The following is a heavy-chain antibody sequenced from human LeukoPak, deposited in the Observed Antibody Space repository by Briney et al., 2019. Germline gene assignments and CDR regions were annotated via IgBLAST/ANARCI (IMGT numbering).Heavy chain of an antibody. CDR2: MYHSRTT. CDR1: GGSVSSYY. D-gene: IGHD2-8*02. CDR3: ARGWWCYYMEI. J-gene: IGHJ6*03. Sequence: SETLSLTCTVSGGSVSSYYWTWIRQSPGKGLEWIGYMYHSRTTNHNPSLSSRVTMSIDTSKNQFSLNLTSVTAADTAVYYCARGWWCYYMEIWGKGTTVTVSS. V-gene: IGHV4-59*02.